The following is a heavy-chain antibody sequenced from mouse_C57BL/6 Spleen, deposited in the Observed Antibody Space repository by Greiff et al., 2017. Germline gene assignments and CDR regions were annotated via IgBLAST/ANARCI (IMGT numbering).Heavy chain of an antibody. V-gene: IGHV14-2*01. CDR3: AREYGYSAWFAY. D-gene: IGHD2-10*02. CDR2: IDPEDGET. Sequence: DVKLQESGAELVKPGASVKLSCTASGFDIKDYYMHWVKQRTEQGLEWIGRIDPEDGETKYAPKFQGKATITADTSSNTAYLQLSSLTSEDTAVYYCAREYGYSAWFAYWGQGTLVTVSA. J-gene: IGHJ3*01. CDR1: GFDIKDYY.